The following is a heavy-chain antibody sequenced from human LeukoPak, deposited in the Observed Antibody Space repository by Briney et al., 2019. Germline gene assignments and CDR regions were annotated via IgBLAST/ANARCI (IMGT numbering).Heavy chain of an antibody. CDR3: SRELSGGYFDF. Sequence: ASVKVSCKASGYNFISYHMHWVRQAPGQGLEWMGMINPRDANTYYAQKFQGRVTMTRDTATSTVHMELSSLRSEDTAMYYCSRELSGGYFDFWGQGSLVTVSS. D-gene: IGHD2-15*01. J-gene: IGHJ4*02. CDR1: GYNFISYH. V-gene: IGHV1-46*01. CDR2: INPRDANT.